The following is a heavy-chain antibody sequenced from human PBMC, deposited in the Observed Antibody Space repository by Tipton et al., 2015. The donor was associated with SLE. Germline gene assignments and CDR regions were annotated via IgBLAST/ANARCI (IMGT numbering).Heavy chain of an antibody. CDR1: GGSFSGYY. V-gene: IGHV4-34*01. J-gene: IGHJ4*02. D-gene: IGHD6-13*01. CDR3: ARGVAAHDY. Sequence: TLSLTCAVYGGSFSGYYWSWIRQPPGKGLEWIGEINHSGSTNYNPSLKSRVTISVDTSKNQFFLKLSSVTAADTAVYYCARGVAAHDYWGQGTLVTVSS. CDR2: INHSGST.